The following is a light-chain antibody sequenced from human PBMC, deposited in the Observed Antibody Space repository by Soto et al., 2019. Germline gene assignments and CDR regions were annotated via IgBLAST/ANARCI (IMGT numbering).Light chain of an antibody. CDR3: SSYTSSSTPV. Sequence: QSVLTQPASVSGSPGQSITISCTGTSSDVGGYNYVSWYQQHPGKAPKLMIYDVSNRPSGVSNRFSGSKSGNTASLTISGVQAEDGGGYYCSSYTSSSTPVFGTGTKLTVL. V-gene: IGLV2-14*01. CDR2: DVS. CDR1: SSDVGGYNY. J-gene: IGLJ1*01.